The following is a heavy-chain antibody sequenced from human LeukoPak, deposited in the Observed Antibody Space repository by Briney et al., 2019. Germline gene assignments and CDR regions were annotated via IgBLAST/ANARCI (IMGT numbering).Heavy chain of an antibody. CDR3: ARAPYCSSTSCYGNWFDP. CDR1: GGSTSSYY. V-gene: IGHV4-59*01. Sequence: SETLSLTCTVSGGSTSSYYWSWIRQPPGKGLEWIGYIYYSGSTNYNPSLKSRVTISVDTSKNQFSLKLSSVTAADTAVYYCARAPYCSSTSCYGNWFDPWGQGTLVTVSS. J-gene: IGHJ5*02. D-gene: IGHD2-2*01. CDR2: IYYSGST.